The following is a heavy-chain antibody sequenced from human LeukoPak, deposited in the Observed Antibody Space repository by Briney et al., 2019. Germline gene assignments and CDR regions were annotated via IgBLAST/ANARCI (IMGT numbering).Heavy chain of an antibody. CDR2: IYSGGST. Sequence: GGSLRLSCAASGFTVSSNYMSWVRQAPGKGLEWVSVIYSGGSTYYADSVKGRFTIPRDNSKNTLYLQMNSLRAEDTAVYYCARGRSKWELLLNWGQGTLVTVSS. D-gene: IGHD1-26*01. J-gene: IGHJ4*02. CDR1: GFTVSSNY. V-gene: IGHV3-66*01. CDR3: ARGRSKWELLLN.